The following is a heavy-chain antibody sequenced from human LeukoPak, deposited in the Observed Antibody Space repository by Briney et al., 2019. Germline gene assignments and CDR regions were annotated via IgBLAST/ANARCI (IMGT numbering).Heavy chain of an antibody. J-gene: IGHJ4*02. CDR3: ARHVLTQQWPSDFDY. V-gene: IGHV4-39*01. D-gene: IGHD6-19*01. CDR1: GGSISSSSYY. Sequence: SETLSLTCTVSGGSISSSSYYWGWIRQPPGKGLEWIGSIYYSGSTYYNPSLKSRVTISVDTSKNQFSLKLSSVTAADTAVYYCARHVLTQQWPSDFDYWGQGTLVTVSS. CDR2: IYYSGST.